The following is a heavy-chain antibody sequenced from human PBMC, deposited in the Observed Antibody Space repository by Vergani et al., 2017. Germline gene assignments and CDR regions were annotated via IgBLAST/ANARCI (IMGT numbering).Heavy chain of an antibody. CDR1: DSSIMTNPY. Sequence: QVQLQESGPGLVKPSETLTLPCDVSDSSIMTNPYWGWFRQSPGKGLEWIGCIHHSGDTHYDSSLKSRVSISIVSSSKFSLSLTSVTAADTAISYCARHRGSGGFFPSSYFYGMDVWCHGTTVTVSS. CDR2: IHHSGDT. CDR3: ARHRGSGGFFPSSYFYGMDV. V-gene: IGHV4-38-2*01. D-gene: IGHD3-10*01. J-gene: IGHJ6*02.